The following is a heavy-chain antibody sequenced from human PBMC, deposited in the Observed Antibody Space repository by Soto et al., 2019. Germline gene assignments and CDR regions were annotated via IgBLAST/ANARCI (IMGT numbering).Heavy chain of an antibody. CDR2: INDDGSTT. CDR3: ARGNYAPDY. J-gene: IGHJ4*02. V-gene: IGHV3-74*03. D-gene: IGHD4-4*01. Sequence: PGGSLRLSCAASGFTFRTSWMYWVRQPPGKGLVWVSRINDDGSTTTYADSVKGRFTISRDNAKNTLFMQMDSLRAEDMGVYYCARGNYAPDYWGQGT. CDR1: GFTFRTSW.